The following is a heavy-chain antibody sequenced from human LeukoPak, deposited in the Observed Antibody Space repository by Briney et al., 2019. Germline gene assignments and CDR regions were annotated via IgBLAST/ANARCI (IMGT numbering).Heavy chain of an antibody. CDR3: ARDRTLFRGLANYIYGLDV. V-gene: IGHV3-48*03. CDR2: ISTSGRTT. CDR1: GFSFSSDE. D-gene: IGHD1-26*01. Sequence: GGSLRLSCAASGFSFSSDELNWVRQAPGKGLEWVSYISTSGRTTNYADSVKGRFTISRDNAKNSLYLQKSSLRAEETAVYYSARDRTLFRGLANYIYGLDVWGQGTTVIVSS. J-gene: IGHJ6*02.